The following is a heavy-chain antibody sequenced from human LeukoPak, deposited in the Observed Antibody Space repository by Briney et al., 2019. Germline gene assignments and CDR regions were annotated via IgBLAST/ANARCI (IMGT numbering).Heavy chain of an antibody. D-gene: IGHD6-6*01. CDR3: ARSLEYSSHDLDY. CDR1: GYTFTSYD. Sequence: GASVKVSCKASGYTFTSYDINWVRQATGQGLEWMGWMNPNSGNTGYAQKFQGRVTITRNTSISTAYMELSGLRSEDTAVYYCARSLEYSSHDLDYSGQGTLVTVSS. V-gene: IGHV1-8*03. CDR2: MNPNSGNT. J-gene: IGHJ4*02.